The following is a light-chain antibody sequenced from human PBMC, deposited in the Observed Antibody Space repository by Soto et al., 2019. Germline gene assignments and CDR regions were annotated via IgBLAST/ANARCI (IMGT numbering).Light chain of an antibody. V-gene: IGKV3-15*01. J-gene: IGKJ5*01. CDR2: GAS. CDR3: QQYNNWPPSIT. CDR1: QSVSNN. Sequence: EIVLTQSPGTLSLSTGESATLSCRASQSVSNNYLAWYQQKPGQAPRLLIYGASTRAAGIPARFSGSGSGTEFTLTISSLQAEDFAVYYCQQYNNWPPSITFGQGTRLEIK.